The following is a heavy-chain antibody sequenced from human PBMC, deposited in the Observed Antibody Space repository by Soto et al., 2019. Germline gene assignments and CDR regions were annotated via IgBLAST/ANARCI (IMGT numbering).Heavy chain of an antibody. CDR1: GFTFSSYW. Sequence: EVQLVESGGGLVQPGGSLRLSCAASGFTFSSYWMHWVHQAPGKGLVWVSRINSDGSSTSYADSVKGRFTISRDNAKNTLYLQMNSLRAEDTAVYYCASVSQWEPFNYWGQGTLVTVSS. D-gene: IGHD1-26*01. J-gene: IGHJ4*02. CDR3: ASVSQWEPFNY. V-gene: IGHV3-74*01. CDR2: INSDGSST.